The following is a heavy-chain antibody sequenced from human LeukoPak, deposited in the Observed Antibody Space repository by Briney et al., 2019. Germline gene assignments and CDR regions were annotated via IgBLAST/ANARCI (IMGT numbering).Heavy chain of an antibody. CDR1: GFTFSSYG. CDR3: ARAAVAGPGDV. D-gene: IGHD6-19*01. J-gene: IGHJ6*02. Sequence: GGSLRLSCAASGFTFSSYGMSWVRQAPGKGLEWVANIKPDGGEKYYVDSLKGRITVSRDNAENSVYLQINSLRVEDTAVYYCARAAVAGPGDVWGQGTTVTVSS. V-gene: IGHV3-7*04. CDR2: IKPDGGEK.